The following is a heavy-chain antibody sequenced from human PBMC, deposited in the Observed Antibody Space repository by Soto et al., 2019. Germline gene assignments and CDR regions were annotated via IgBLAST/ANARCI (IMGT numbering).Heavy chain of an antibody. CDR2: INAGNGNT. CDR1: GYTFTSYA. D-gene: IGHD6-13*01. Sequence: DSVKVSCKASGYTFTSYAMHWVRQAPGQRLEWMGWINAGNGNTKYSQKFQGRVTITRDTSASTAYMELSSLRSEDTAVYYCASPQYSSSWRGPFDYWGQGTLVTVSS. V-gene: IGHV1-3*01. CDR3: ASPQYSSSWRGPFDY. J-gene: IGHJ4*02.